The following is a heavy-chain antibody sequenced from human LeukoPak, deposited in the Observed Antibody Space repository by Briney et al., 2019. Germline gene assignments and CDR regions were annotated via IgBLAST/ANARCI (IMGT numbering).Heavy chain of an antibody. D-gene: IGHD1-1*01. J-gene: IGHJ4*02. V-gene: IGHV3-48*01. CDR3: ARGNEGPFDY. Sequence: GGSLRLSCAASGFTFSSYSMNWVRQAPGKGLEWVSYISSRSSTIYYADSVKGRFTISRDNAKNTLYLQMNSLRAEDTAVYYCARGNEGPFDYWGQGTLVTVSS. CDR2: ISSRSSTI. CDR1: GFTFSSYS.